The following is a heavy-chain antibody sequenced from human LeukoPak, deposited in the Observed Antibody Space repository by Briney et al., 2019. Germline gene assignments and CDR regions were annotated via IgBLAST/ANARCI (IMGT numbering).Heavy chain of an antibody. CDR1: GFTFSSYS. CDR3: ARDFPGYSSSWLFDY. V-gene: IGHV3-21*01. Sequence: GGSLRLSCAASGFTFSSYSMNWVRQAPGKGLEWVSSISSSSSYIYYADSVKGRFAISRDNAKNSLYLQMNSLRAEDTAVYYCARDFPGYSSSWLFDYWGQGALVTVSS. CDR2: ISSSSSYI. J-gene: IGHJ4*02. D-gene: IGHD6-13*01.